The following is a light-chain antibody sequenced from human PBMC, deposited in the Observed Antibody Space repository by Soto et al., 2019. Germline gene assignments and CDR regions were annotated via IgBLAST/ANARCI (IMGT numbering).Light chain of an antibody. CDR1: QSVSSSY. Sequence: VLTQSPGTLSVSPGDRATLSCRDSQSVSSSYLAWYQQKPGQAPRLLIYGASSRATGIPDRLSGSGSGTDLTLTISRLEPEDFAVYYCQQYGSSRWTFGQGTKVDIK. V-gene: IGKV3-20*01. J-gene: IGKJ1*01. CDR2: GAS. CDR3: QQYGSSRWT.